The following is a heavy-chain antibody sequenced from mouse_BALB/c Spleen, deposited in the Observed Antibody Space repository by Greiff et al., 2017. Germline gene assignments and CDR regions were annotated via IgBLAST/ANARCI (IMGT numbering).Heavy chain of an antibody. CDR3: ARGLRRSFAY. Sequence: EVQLQQSGAELVKPGASVKLSCTASGFNIKDNYMHWVKQRPEQGLEWIGRIDPANGNTKYDPKFQGKATITADTSSNTAYLQLSSLTSEDTAVYYCARGLRRSFAYWGQGTLVTVSA. J-gene: IGHJ3*01. CDR1: GFNIKDNY. CDR2: IDPANGNT. D-gene: IGHD2-4*01. V-gene: IGHV14-3*02.